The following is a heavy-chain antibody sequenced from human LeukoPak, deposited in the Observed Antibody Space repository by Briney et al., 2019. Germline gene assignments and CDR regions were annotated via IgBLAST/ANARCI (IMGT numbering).Heavy chain of an antibody. CDR3: TRDTGTTGEVKFDP. CDR1: GNSFGDYY. Sequence: SETLSLTCTVSGNSFGDYYWSWIRQPAGKGLEWIGRIYTSGSTTYNPSLKSRVTMSVDTSKSQFSLNLMSVTAADTAVYYCTRDTGTTGEVKFDPWGQGTLVTVSP. V-gene: IGHV4-4*07. CDR2: IYTSGST. J-gene: IGHJ5*02. D-gene: IGHD4-17*01.